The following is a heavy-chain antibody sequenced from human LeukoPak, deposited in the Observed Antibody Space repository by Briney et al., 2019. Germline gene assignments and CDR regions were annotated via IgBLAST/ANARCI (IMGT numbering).Heavy chain of an antibody. J-gene: IGHJ4*02. CDR3: ARATWDILTGYQYDY. Sequence: GGSLRLSCAASGFTFSSYWMSWVRQAPGKGLEWVANIKQDGSEKYYVDSVKGRFTISRDNAKNSLYLQMNSLRAEDTAVCYCARATWDILTGYQYDYWGQGTLVTVSS. CDR1: GFTFSSYW. D-gene: IGHD3-9*01. V-gene: IGHV3-7*01. CDR2: IKQDGSEK.